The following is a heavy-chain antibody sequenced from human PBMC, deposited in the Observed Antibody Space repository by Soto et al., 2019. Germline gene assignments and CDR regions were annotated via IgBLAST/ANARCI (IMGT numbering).Heavy chain of an antibody. D-gene: IGHD3-10*01. CDR1: GGSFSGYY. CDR3: ARGGILWFGEPRYFQH. CDR2: INHSGST. V-gene: IGHV4-34*01. Sequence: SETVSLTCAVYGGSFSGYYWSWIRQPPGKGLEWIGEINHSGSTNYNPSLKSRVTISVDTSKNQFSLKLSSMTAADTAVYYCARGGILWFGEPRYFQHWGQGTPFPVSS. J-gene: IGHJ1*01.